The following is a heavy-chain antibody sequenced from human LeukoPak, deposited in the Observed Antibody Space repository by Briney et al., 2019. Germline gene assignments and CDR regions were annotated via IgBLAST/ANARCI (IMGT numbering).Heavy chain of an antibody. CDR1: DYSISSGYY. Sequence: PSETLSLTCAVSDYSISSGYYWGWIRQPPGRGLEWIGGIYHSGATYYNPSLGSRFTISVDMSKNQFFLKVRSVTAADTAVYYCARVNWNFKTLDNWGQGTLVTVSS. J-gene: IGHJ4*02. CDR3: ARVNWNFKTLDN. D-gene: IGHD1-7*01. V-gene: IGHV4-38-2*01. CDR2: IYHSGAT.